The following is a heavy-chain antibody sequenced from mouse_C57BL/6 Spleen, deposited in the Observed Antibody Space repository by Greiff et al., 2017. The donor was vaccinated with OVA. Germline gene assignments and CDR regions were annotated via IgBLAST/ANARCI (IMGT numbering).Heavy chain of an antibody. D-gene: IGHD2-4*01. CDR2: INYDGSST. J-gene: IGHJ4*01. Sequence: EVQLVESEGGLVQPGSSMKLSCTASGFTFSDYYMAWVRQVPEKGLEWVANINYDGSSTYYLDSLKSRFIISRDNAKNILYLQMSSLKSEDTATYYCARGDDYDGGAMDYWGQGTSVTVSS. CDR1: GFTFSDYY. V-gene: IGHV5-16*01. CDR3: ARGDDYDGGAMDY.